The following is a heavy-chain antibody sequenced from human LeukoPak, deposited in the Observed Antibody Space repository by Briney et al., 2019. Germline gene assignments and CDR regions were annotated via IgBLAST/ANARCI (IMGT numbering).Heavy chain of an antibody. CDR3: VRNGALRYYFDY. CDR1: GFTFNRYG. D-gene: IGHD1-26*01. CDR2: IKQDGSEK. Sequence: PGGTLRLSCAASGFTFNRYGMSWVRQAPGKGLEWVANIKQDGSEKYYVDSVKGQFTISRDNAKNSLYLQMNSLRAEDTAVYYCVRNGALRYYFDYWGQGTLVTVSS. V-gene: IGHV3-7*01. J-gene: IGHJ4*02.